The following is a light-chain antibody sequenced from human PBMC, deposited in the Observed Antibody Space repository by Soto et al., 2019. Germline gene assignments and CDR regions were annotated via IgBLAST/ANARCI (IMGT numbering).Light chain of an antibody. CDR3: QQHHTYPPLT. J-gene: IGKJ4*01. CDR1: HYIRSY. CDR2: AAS. Sequence: AIRMTQSPSSFAASTGDRVTITCRASHYIRSYLAWYQQKPGKAPKVLIYAASTLQSGVPSRFSGSGSGTDFTHTISGLQYEDFATDYGQQHHTYPPLTFGGGTKAEIK. V-gene: IGKV1-8*01.